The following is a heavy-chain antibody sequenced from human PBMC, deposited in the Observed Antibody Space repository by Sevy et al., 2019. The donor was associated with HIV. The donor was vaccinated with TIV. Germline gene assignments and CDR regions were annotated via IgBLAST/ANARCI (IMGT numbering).Heavy chain of an antibody. D-gene: IGHD3-10*01. CDR2: IAGHSGDT. CDR1: GFLFDDYS. J-gene: IGHJ4*02. V-gene: IGHV1-18*01. Sequence: ASVKVSCKTSGFLFDDYSIAWIRQAPGQGLEWLGRIAGHSGDTDYAETFQGRVTMTTRPSTRTVYMELRSLNVDDTGVYYCAGDRRFFYQYWGQGTSVTVSS. CDR3: AGDRRFFYQY.